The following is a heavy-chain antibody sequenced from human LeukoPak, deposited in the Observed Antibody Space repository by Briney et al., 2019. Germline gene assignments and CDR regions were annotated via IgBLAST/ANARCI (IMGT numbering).Heavy chain of an antibody. J-gene: IGHJ5*02. D-gene: IGHD6-13*01. Sequence: SETLSLTCAVYGGSFSGYYWSWIRQPPGKGLEWIGEIDHSGSTNYNPSLKSRVTISVDTSKNQFSLKLSSVTAADTAVYYCARGGTTLAAAGMNWFDPWGQGTLVTVSS. CDR1: GGSFSGYY. CDR2: IDHSGST. V-gene: IGHV4-34*01. CDR3: ARGGTTLAAAGMNWFDP.